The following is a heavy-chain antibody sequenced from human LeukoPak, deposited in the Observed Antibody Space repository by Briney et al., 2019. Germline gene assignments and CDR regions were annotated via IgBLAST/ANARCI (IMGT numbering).Heavy chain of an antibody. Sequence: SETLSLTCTVYNGAISSYYWSWVRQPTGKGLEWIGSIYYSGGSNYNPSLKSRVTISVDPSKRQFSLKLTSVTAADTAVYYCARGRRNDYYFDLWGQGTLVTVYS. V-gene: IGHV4-59*01. CDR1: NGAISSYY. CDR3: ARGRRNDYYFDL. D-gene: IGHD2-21*02. CDR2: IYYSGGS. J-gene: IGHJ4*02.